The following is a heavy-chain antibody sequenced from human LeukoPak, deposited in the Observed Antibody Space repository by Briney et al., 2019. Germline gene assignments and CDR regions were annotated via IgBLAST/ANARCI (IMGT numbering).Heavy chain of an antibody. Sequence: SETLSLTCTVSGGSISSYYWSWIRQPAGKGLEWIGRIYTSGSTNYNPSLKSRVTISVDRSKNQFSLKLSSVTAADTAVYYCARGRYYDSSGYSEYYYYYGMDVWGQGTTVTVSS. V-gene: IGHV4-4*07. J-gene: IGHJ6*02. CDR3: ARGRYYDSSGYSEYYYYYGMDV. CDR1: GGSISSYY. D-gene: IGHD3-22*01. CDR2: IYTSGST.